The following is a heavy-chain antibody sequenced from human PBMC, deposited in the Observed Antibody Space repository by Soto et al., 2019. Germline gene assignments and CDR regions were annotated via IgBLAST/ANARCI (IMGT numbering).Heavy chain of an antibody. CDR1: GFSFSTYE. Sequence: EVQLVESGGGLVQPGGSLRLSCAASGFSFSTYEMNWVRQAPGKGLEWVSYISKSSIDIYYADSVKGRFTISRDNANNSLYLHMSSLSVEHTALSYCPPRKYGSSNIAAFGISGQGTMVTVSS. D-gene: IGHD2-15*01. CDR2: ISKSSIDI. CDR3: PPRKYGSSNIAAFGI. J-gene: IGHJ3*02. V-gene: IGHV3-48*03.